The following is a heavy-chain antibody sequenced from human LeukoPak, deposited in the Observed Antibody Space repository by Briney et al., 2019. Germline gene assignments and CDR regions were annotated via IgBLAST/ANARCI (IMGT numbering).Heavy chain of an antibody. J-gene: IGHJ4*02. CDR3: ARDRYYYDSSGYYPEEIFDY. CDR2: ISTYNGNT. CDR1: GYTFTGYY. D-gene: IGHD3-22*01. V-gene: IGHV1-18*04. Sequence: ASVKVSCKASGYTFTGYYMHWVRQAPGQGLEWMGRISTYNGNTKYAQTFQGRVTMTTDTSTSTAYMELRSLRSDDTAVYYCARDRYYYDSSGYYPEEIFDYWGQGTLVTVSS.